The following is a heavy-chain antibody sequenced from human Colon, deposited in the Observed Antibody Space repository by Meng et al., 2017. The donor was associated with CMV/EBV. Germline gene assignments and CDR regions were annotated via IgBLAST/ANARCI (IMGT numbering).Heavy chain of an antibody. CDR3: ARGGGRYSPDGFYYFDS. J-gene: IGHJ4*02. D-gene: IGHD1-26*01. V-gene: IGHV5-51*01. Sequence: GESLKISCKGSGYKFTTYWIAWVRQMPGKGLEWMGVIYPGDSDTRYSPSFQGQVTISADQSISTAYLQWSSLKASDTAMYYCARGGGRYSPDGFYYFDSWGQGTLVTVSS. CDR2: IYPGDSDT. CDR1: GYKFTTYW.